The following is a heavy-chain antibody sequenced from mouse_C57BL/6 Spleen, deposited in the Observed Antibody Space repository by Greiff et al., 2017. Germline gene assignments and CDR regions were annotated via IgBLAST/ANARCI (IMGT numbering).Heavy chain of an antibody. J-gene: IGHJ4*01. V-gene: IGHV5-17*01. CDR2: ISSGSSTI. D-gene: IGHD1-1*01. CDR1: GFTFSDYG. CDR3: ARPYYYGSSYYYYAMDY. Sequence: EVKLMESGGGLAKPGGSLKLSCAASGFTFSDYGMHWVRQAPEKGLEWVAYISSGSSTIYYADKVKGRITISRDNAKNTLFLHMPSLRSEDTAMYYCARPYYYGSSYYYYAMDYWGQGTSVTVSS.